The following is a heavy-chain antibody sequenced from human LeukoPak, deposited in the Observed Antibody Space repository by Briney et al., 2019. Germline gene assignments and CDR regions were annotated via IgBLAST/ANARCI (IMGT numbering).Heavy chain of an antibody. D-gene: IGHD3-22*01. CDR1: GFTFSSYA. J-gene: IGHJ4*02. CDR3: ARAPYYSHVEFYFDY. Sequence: GGSLRLSCAASGFTFSSYAMHWVRQAPGKGLEWVAVISYDGSNKYYADSVKGRFTISRDNSKNTLYLQMNSLRAEDTAVYYCARAPYYSHVEFYFDYWGQGTLVTVSS. CDR2: ISYDGSNK. V-gene: IGHV3-30*04.